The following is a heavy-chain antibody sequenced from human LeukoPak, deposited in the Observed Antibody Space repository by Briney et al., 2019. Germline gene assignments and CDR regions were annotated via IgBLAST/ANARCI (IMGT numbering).Heavy chain of an antibody. CDR2: INPNSGGT. Sequence: VKVSCEASGYTFTDYYMHWVRQAPGQGLEWMGWINPNSGGTNYAQKFQGRVTMTRDTSISTAYMELSRLRSDDTAVYYCARATSLGELSHMDVWGKGTTVTVSS. J-gene: IGHJ6*03. D-gene: IGHD3-16*02. CDR1: GYTFTDYY. CDR3: ARATSLGELSHMDV. V-gene: IGHV1-2*02.